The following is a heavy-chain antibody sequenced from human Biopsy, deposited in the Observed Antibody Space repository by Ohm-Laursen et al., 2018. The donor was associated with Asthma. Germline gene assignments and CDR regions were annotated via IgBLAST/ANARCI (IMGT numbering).Heavy chain of an antibody. CDR2: IKHDGTEK. D-gene: IGHD3-3*02. J-gene: IGHJ1*01. Sequence: SLRLSCSASRFTFGDYWMSWVRQVPGKGLEWVANIKHDGTEKNHVDSLKGRFTISRDNAKNSLYLQMNSLRAEDTAVYYCARTFHFWSPYHAEHYQLWGQGTLVTVPP. CDR3: ARTFHFWSPYHAEHYQL. CDR1: RFTFGDYW. V-gene: IGHV3-7*01.